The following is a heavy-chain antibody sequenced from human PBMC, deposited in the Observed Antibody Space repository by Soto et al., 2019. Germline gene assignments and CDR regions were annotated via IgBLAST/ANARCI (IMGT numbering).Heavy chain of an antibody. CDR1: GFTFSSYS. D-gene: IGHD3-22*01. CDR2: ISSSSSYI. J-gene: IGHJ4*02. Sequence: EVQLVESGGGLVKPGGSLRLSCAASGFTFSSYSMNWVRQAPGKGLEWVSSISSSSSYIYYADSLKDRFTISRDNAKNSLYLQMNSLRAEDTAVYYCARLTSSDSSGYYCYWGQGTLVTVSS. CDR3: ARLTSSDSSGYYCY. V-gene: IGHV3-21*01.